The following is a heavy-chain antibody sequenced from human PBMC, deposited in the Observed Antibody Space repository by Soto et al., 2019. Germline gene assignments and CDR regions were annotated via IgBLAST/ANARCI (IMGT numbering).Heavy chain of an antibody. CDR1: GYSFTSYW. D-gene: IGHD3-3*01. CDR2: IDPSDSYT. Sequence: GESLKISCKGSGYSFTSYWISWVRQMPGKGLEWMGRIDPSDSYTNYSPSFQGHVTISADKSISTAYLQWSSLKASDTAMYYCAVWTWSGYLWGGGYYFDYWGQGTLVTVSS. V-gene: IGHV5-10-1*01. CDR3: AVWTWSGYLWGGGYYFDY. J-gene: IGHJ4*02.